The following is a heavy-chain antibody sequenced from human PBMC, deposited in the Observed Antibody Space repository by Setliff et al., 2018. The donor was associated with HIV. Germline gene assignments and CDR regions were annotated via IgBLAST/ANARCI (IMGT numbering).Heavy chain of an antibody. CDR2: INCNSGGT. D-gene: IGHD3-10*01. J-gene: IGHJ5*02. Sequence: ASVKVSCKTSGYMFIAYGMSWVRRAPGQGLEWMGWINCNSGGTYYAQNFQGRVTMTRDTSINTAYMELSRLRSDDTAVYYCARGGYYTSGTWFDPWGQGTLVTVSS. CDR3: ARGGYYTSGTWFDP. V-gene: IGHV1-2*02. CDR1: GYMFIAYG.